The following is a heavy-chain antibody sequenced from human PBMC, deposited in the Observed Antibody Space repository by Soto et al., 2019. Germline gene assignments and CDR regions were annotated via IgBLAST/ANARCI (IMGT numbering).Heavy chain of an antibody. J-gene: IGHJ4*02. D-gene: IGHD2-2*01. V-gene: IGHV5-51*01. CDR2: IYPGDSDT. CDR3: AKHEGYCSTTTCSNFDY. Sequence: PVESLKISCNGSGFTFTNDWIAWVRQMPWKGLEWMGIIYPGDSDTSYSPSFQGQVTIPADKSINTAYLHWSSLKASDTAIYYCAKHEGYCSTTTCSNFDYWGQGTLVTVSS. CDR1: GFTFTNDW.